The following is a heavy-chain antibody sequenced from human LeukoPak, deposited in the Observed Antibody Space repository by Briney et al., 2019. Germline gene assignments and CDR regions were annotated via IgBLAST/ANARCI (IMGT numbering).Heavy chain of an antibody. V-gene: IGHV7-4-1*02. J-gene: IGHJ4*02. CDR3: AVRDSGSPYLRVDY. CDR2: INTNSGEP. CDR1: GYIFTNYG. D-gene: IGHD3-10*01. Sequence: GASVKVSCKASGYIFTNYGMNWVRQAPGQGPEWVGWINTNSGEPMYAQGFKGRFVISMDTSVSTAYLQINSLKTEDSAVYYCAVRDSGSPYLRVDYWGQGTLVSVSS.